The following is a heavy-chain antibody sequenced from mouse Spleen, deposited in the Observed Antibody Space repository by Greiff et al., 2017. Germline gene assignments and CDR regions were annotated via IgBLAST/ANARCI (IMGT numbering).Heavy chain of an antibody. V-gene: IGHV5-17*01. CDR1: GFTFSDYG. D-gene: IGHD2-4*01. CDR2: ISSGSSTI. J-gene: IGHJ4*01. CDR3: ARDGDYDDYAMDY. Sequence: DVQLQESGGGLVKPGGSLKLSCAASGFTFSDYGMHWVRQAPEKGLEWVAYISSGSSTIYYADTVKGRFTISRDNAKNTLFLQMTSLRSEDTAMYYCARDGDYDDYAMDYWGQGTSVTVSS.